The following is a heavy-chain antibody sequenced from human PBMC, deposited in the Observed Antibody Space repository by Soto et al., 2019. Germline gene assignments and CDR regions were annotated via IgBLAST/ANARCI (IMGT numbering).Heavy chain of an antibody. CDR1: GYTFTSYG. CDR3: ARLRYYDFWSGFPDV. Sequence: ASVKVSCKASGYTFTSYGISWVRQAPGQGLEWMGWISAYNGNTNYAQKLQGRVTMTTDTSTSTAYMELRSLRSDDTAVYYCARLRYYDFWSGFPDVWGQGTTVTVSS. CDR2: ISAYNGNT. D-gene: IGHD3-3*01. J-gene: IGHJ6*02. V-gene: IGHV1-18*01.